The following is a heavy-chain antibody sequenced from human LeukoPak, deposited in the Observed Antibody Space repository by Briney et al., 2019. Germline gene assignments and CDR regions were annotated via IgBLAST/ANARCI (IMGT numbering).Heavy chain of an antibody. CDR3: ARGQSGYSDAFDI. V-gene: IGHV3-53*04. CDR2: IYSGGST. CDR1: GFTVSSNY. J-gene: IGHJ3*02. D-gene: IGHD3-22*01. Sequence: GGSLRLSCAASGFTVSSNYMSWVRQAPGKGLEWVSVIYSGGSTYYADSVMGRFTISRHNSKNTLYLQMNSLRAEDTAVYYCARGQSGYSDAFDIWGQGTMVTVSS.